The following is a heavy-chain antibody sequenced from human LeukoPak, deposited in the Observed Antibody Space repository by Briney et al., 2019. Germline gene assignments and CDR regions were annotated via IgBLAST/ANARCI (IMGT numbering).Heavy chain of an antibody. CDR1: GFTFGDYA. CDR2: IRSKAYGGTT. CDR3: TRATPDYYYDSNGYYFDY. V-gene: IGHV3-49*03. D-gene: IGHD3-22*01. J-gene: IGHJ4*02. Sequence: GGSLRLSCTASGFTFGDYAMSWFRQAPGKGLEWVGFIRSKAYGGTTEYAASVKGRFTISRDDSKSIAYLQMSSLKTEDTAVYYCTRATPDYYYDSNGYYFDYWGQGTLVTVSS.